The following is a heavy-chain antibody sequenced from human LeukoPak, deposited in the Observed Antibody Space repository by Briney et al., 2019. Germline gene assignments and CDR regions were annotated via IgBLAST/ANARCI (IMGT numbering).Heavy chain of an antibody. V-gene: IGHV4-31*03. CDR3: ARTSTVTRPCYFDY. J-gene: IGHJ4*02. D-gene: IGHD4-17*01. CDR1: GGSISSGGYY. Sequence: SQTLSLTCTVSGGSISSGGYYWSWIRQHPGKGLEWIGYIYYSGSTYYNPSLKSRVTISVDTSKNQFSLKLSSVTAADTAVYYCARTSTVTRPCYFDYWGQGTLVTVSS. CDR2: IYYSGST.